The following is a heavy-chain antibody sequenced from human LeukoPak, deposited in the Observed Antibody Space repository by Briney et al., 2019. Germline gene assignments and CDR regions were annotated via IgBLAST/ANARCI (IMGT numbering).Heavy chain of an antibody. CDR2: ISSSSTNK. V-gene: IGHV3-21*01. CDR3: ARVAQYYYDSSGYYCPDY. Sequence: GGSLRLSCAASGFIFSAYTMNWVRQAPGKGLEWVSSISSSSTNKYYADSVKGRFTISRDNAQNSVYLQMNSLRAEDTAVYYCARVAQYYYDSSGYYCPDYWGQGTLVTVSS. D-gene: IGHD3-22*01. CDR1: GFIFSAYT. J-gene: IGHJ4*02.